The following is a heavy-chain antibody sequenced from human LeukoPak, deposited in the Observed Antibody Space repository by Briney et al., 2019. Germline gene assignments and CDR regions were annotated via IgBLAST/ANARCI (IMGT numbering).Heavy chain of an antibody. J-gene: IGHJ4*02. Sequence: TSQTLSLTCTVSGGSISSGSYYWSWIRQPAGKGLEWIGRIYTSGSTNYNPSLKSRVTISVDTSKNQFSLKLSSVTAADTAVYYCARGWYSSSWTPHHYFDYWGQGTLVTVSS. CDR2: IYTSGST. CDR1: GGSISSGSYY. CDR3: ARGWYSSSWTPHHYFDY. V-gene: IGHV4-61*02. D-gene: IGHD6-13*01.